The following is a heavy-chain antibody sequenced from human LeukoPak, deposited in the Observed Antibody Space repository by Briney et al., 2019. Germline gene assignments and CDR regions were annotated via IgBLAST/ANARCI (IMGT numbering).Heavy chain of an antibody. V-gene: IGHV3-30-3*01. J-gene: IGHJ4*02. CDR1: GFTFSSYA. CDR3: ARGKQGGDY. D-gene: IGHD3-16*01. CDR2: ISYDGSNK. Sequence: GGSLRLSCAASGFTFSSYAMHWVRQAPGKGLEWVAVISYDGSNKYYADSVKGRFTISRDNSKNTLYLQMNSLRAEDTAVFYCARGKQGGDYWGQGTLVTVSS.